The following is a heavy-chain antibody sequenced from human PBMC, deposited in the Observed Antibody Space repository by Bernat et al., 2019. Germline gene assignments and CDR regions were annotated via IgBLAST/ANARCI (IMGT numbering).Heavy chain of an antibody. CDR1: GFTFRGYW. J-gene: IGHJ4*02. Sequence: EVQLVESGGGLVQPGGSLRLSCSASGFTFRGYWMTWVRQAPGKGLEGVANIKEDGSDKYYVDSVKGRFTISRDNAQNSLYLQLNSLRVEDTAVYYCARRRGSASLDYWGQGTLITVSS. D-gene: IGHD6-19*01. V-gene: IGHV3-7*03. CDR2: IKEDGSDK. CDR3: ARRRGSASLDY.